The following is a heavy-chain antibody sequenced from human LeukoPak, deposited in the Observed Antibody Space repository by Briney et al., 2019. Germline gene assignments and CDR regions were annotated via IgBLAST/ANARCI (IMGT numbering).Heavy chain of an antibody. Sequence: GGSLRLSCAASGFTFSGYAMSWVRQAPGKGLEWVSAISGSGGSTYYADSVKGRFTISRDNSKNTLYLQMNSLRAEDTAVYDCARRYSSSWYYFDYWGQGTLVTVSS. CDR2: ISGSGGST. V-gene: IGHV3-23*01. CDR1: GFTFSGYA. J-gene: IGHJ4*02. D-gene: IGHD6-13*01. CDR3: ARRYSSSWYYFDY.